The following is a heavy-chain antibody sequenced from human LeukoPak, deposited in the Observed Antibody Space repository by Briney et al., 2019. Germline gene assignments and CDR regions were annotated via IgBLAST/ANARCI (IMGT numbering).Heavy chain of an antibody. D-gene: IGHD3-9*01. V-gene: IGHV1-24*01. CDR2: FDPEDGET. CDR1: GYTLTELS. CDR3: ATNPPSHYDILTGYSF. J-gene: IGHJ4*02. Sequence: ASVKVSCKVSGYTLTELSMHWVRQAPGKGLEWMGGFDPEDGETIYAQKFQGRVTMTEDTSTDTAYMELSSLRSEDTAVYYCATNPPSHYDILTGYSFWGQGTLVTVSS.